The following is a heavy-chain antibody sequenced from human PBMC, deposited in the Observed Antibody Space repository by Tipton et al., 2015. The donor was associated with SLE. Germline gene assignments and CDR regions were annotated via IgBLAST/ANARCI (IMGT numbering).Heavy chain of an antibody. V-gene: IGHV4-39*07. D-gene: IGHD1-26*01. CDR3: ARGGATRGFGY. J-gene: IGHJ4*02. Sequence: LRLSCTVSGGSISSSSYYWGWIRQPPGKGLEWIGEINHSGSTNYNPSLKSRVTISVDTSKNQFSLKLSSVTAADTAVYYCARGGATRGFGYWGQGTLVTVSS. CDR2: INHSGST. CDR1: GGSISSSSYY.